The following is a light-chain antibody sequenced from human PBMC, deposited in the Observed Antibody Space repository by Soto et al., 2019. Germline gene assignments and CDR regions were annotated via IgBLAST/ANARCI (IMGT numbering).Light chain of an antibody. CDR2: ENN. CDR1: RSNIGNNY. V-gene: IGLV1-51*02. Sequence: QSVLTQPPSVSAAPGQKVTISYSGSRSNIGNNYVSWYQQLPGTAPKLLIYENNKRPSGIPDRFSGSKSGTSATLGITGLQTGDEADYYCGTWDSSLSAYVFGTATKLTVL. J-gene: IGLJ1*01. CDR3: GTWDSSLSAYV.